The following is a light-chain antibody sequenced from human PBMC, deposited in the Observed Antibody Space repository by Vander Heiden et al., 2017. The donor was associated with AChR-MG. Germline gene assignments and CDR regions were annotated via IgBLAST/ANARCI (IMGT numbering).Light chain of an antibody. Sequence: EIVSTQSPGTLSLSPGERATLSCRASQSVRSNYLDWYQQKPGQAPRLLIYGASSRATGIPDRFSGSGSGTDFTLTISRLEPEDFGVFYCQQDGSSRMFGQGTKVEVK. V-gene: IGKV3-20*01. J-gene: IGKJ1*01. CDR2: GAS. CDR3: QQDGSSRM. CDR1: QSVRSNY.